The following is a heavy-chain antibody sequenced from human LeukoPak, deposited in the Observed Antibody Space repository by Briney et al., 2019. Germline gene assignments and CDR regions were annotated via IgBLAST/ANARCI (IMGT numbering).Heavy chain of an antibody. CDR2: ISGSGGST. Sequence: GGSLRLSCAASGFTFSSCAMSWVRQAPGKGLEWVSAISGSGGSTYYADSVKGRFTISRDNSKNTLYLQMNSLRAEDTAVYYCATSLPYIVLYYYYGMDVWGQGTTVTVSS. V-gene: IGHV3-23*01. D-gene: IGHD2-8*02. CDR1: GFTFSSCA. J-gene: IGHJ6*02. CDR3: ATSLPYIVLYYYYGMDV.